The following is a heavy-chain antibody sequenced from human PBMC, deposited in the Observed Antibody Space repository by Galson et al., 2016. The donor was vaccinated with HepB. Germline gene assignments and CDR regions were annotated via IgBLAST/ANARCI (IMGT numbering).Heavy chain of an antibody. CDR2: VFYGGSS. V-gene: IGHV4-39*01. J-gene: IGHJ4*02. Sequence: SETLSLTCTVSGGSISSSTYYWGWIRQPPGKGLEWIGSVFYGGSSYHNPSLQSRVTISVDTSQNQFSLRLTSVTAADTAVYYCATRGYGGYDSVYYFDSWGQGTLVTISS. CDR1: GGSISSSTYY. D-gene: IGHD5-12*01. CDR3: ATRGYGGYDSVYYFDS.